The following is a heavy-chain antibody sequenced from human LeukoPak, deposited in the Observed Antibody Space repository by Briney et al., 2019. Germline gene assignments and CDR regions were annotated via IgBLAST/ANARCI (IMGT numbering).Heavy chain of an antibody. J-gene: IGHJ5*02. D-gene: IGHD3-3*01. CDR2: ISSSGSTR. CDR1: GFTFSSYE. Sequence: GGSLRLSCAASGFTFSSYEMNWVRQAPGKGLEWVSYISSSGSTRYYADSVKGRVTISRDNSKNTLYLQLNSLRAEDTAVYYDEKDPPYHDFWSGLPGENWFEPWGQGPLVTVSS. V-gene: IGHV3-48*03. CDR3: EKDPPYHDFWSGLPGENWFEP.